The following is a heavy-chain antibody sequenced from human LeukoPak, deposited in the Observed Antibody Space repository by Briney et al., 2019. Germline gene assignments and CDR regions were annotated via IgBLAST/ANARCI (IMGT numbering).Heavy chain of an antibody. CDR3: ARGGRGDYVWGSYRSLDY. CDR2: TNPNSGGT. CDR1: GYTFTGFY. J-gene: IGHJ4*02. V-gene: IGHV1-2*02. D-gene: IGHD3-16*02. Sequence: GASVKVSCKASGYTFTGFYMHWVRRAPGQGHEWMGWTNPNSGGTNYAQKLQGRVTMTRDTSISTAYMELSRLRSDDTAVYYCARGGRGDYVWGSYRSLDYWGQGTLVTVSS.